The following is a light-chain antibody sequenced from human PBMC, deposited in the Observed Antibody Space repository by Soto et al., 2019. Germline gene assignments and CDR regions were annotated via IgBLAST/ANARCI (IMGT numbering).Light chain of an antibody. CDR1: NSNVAAGYD. J-gene: IGLJ3*02. CDR2: GNN. CDR3: QSQVGSLSVSV. V-gene: IGLV1-40*01. Sequence: QSVLTQPPSVSGAPGQRVTISCTGSNSNVAAGYDVHWYQQLPRIAPKLLIYGNNIRPSGVPDRFSGSKFATSAYLTISGLQAEDESEYDCQSQVGSLSVSVFGGGTKLTVL.